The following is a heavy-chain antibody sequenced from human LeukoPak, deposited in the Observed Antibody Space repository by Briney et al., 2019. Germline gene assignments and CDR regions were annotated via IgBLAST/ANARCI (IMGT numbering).Heavy chain of an antibody. J-gene: IGHJ4*02. CDR2: INPNSGGT. V-gene: IGHV1-2*02. CDR1: GYTFIDYY. Sequence: GASVKVSCKASGYTFIDYYMHWVRQAPGQGREWMGWINPNSGGTNYAQKFQDRVTMTRDTSISTAYMDLSRLRSDDTAVYYCARGGDILSGFYKFGQSDYWGQGTLVTVSS. D-gene: IGHD3-9*01. CDR3: ARGGDILSGFYKFGQSDY.